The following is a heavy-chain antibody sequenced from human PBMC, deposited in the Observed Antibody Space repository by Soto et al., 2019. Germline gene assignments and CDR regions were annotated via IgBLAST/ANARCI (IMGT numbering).Heavy chain of an antibody. CDR2: ISYDGSNK. D-gene: IGHD2-21*02. J-gene: IGHJ4*02. Sequence: GGSLRLSCAASGFTFSSYAMHWVRQAPGKGLEWVAVISYDGSNKYYADSVKGRFTISRDNSKNTLYLQMNSLRAEATAVYYCARDCVGHGGNSMWPFSYWGQGTLVTVSS. CDR3: ARDCVGHGGNSMWPFSY. V-gene: IGHV3-30-3*01. CDR1: GFTFSSYA.